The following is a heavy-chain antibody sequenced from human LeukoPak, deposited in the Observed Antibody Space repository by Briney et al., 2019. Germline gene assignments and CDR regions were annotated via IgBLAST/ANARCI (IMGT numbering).Heavy chain of an antibody. J-gene: IGHJ2*01. CDR1: GYSLTGSY. CDR2: NDPNSGGT. D-gene: IGHD3-22*01. V-gene: IGHV1-2*02. CDR3: ARLSDTTSYSHWYFEL. Sequence: ASVKVSCKASGYSLTGSYMHWLRPAPGQGGEWMGWNDPNSGGTNCAQKLQGRVTLSRDTSISTAYMELSRLRSDDTAVYYCARLSDTTSYSHWYFELWGRGTLVTVS.